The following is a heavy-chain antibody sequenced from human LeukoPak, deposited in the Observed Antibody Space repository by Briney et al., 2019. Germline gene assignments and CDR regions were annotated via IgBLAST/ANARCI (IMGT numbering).Heavy chain of an antibody. CDR1: GFTFSSYA. V-gene: IGHV3-23*01. CDR2: INGGGGST. Sequence: PGGSLRLSCAASGFTFSSYAMSWVRQAPGKGLEWVSAINGGGGSTYYADSVKGRFTISRDISKNTLYLQMNSLRAEDTAVYYCAKDVRTIIAVAGTFDDWGQGTLVTVSS. CDR3: AKDVRTIIAVAGTFDD. J-gene: IGHJ4*02. D-gene: IGHD6-19*01.